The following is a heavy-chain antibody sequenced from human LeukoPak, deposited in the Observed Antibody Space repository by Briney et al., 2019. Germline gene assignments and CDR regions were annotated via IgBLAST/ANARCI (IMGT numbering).Heavy chain of an antibody. CDR1: GFTFSSYA. CDR3: AKDLYPRGSGYYSDY. CDR2: ISGSGGST. V-gene: IGHV3-23*01. D-gene: IGHD3-22*01. Sequence: GGSLRLSCAASGFTFSSYAMSWVRQAPGKGLEWVSAISGSGGSTYYADSVKGRFTISRDNSKNTLYLQMNSLRAEDTAVYYCAKDLYPRGSGYYSDYWGQGTLVTVSS. J-gene: IGHJ4*02.